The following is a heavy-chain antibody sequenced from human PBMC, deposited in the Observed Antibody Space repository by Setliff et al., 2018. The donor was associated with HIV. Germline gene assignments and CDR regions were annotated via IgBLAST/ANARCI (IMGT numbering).Heavy chain of an antibody. V-gene: IGHV1-46*02. CDR2: INPSGDTT. CDR3: AKEGATITGVPFDY. Sequence: ASVKVSCKTSGYNFNNYDINWVRQAPGQGLEWMGIINPSGDTTRYAQKFQGRVTMTRDTSTSTVYMELSSLRSGDTAVYYCAKEGATITGVPFDYWGQGTLVTVSS. CDR1: GYNFNNYD. D-gene: IGHD5-12*01. J-gene: IGHJ4*02.